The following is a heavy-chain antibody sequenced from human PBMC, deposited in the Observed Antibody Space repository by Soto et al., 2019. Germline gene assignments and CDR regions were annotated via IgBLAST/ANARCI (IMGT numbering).Heavy chain of an antibody. Sequence: KPSETLSLTCTVSGGSVNNYYWSWVRLSPGKGLEWIGYIYYTGRTNYNPSLESRVTISVDTSKNQFSLKLRSVTAADTAVYYCARDSSNSWYSPMDPWGQGILVTVSS. J-gene: IGHJ5*02. D-gene: IGHD1-1*01. V-gene: IGHV4-59*02. CDR3: ARDSSNSWYSPMDP. CDR1: GGSVNNYY. CDR2: IYYTGRT.